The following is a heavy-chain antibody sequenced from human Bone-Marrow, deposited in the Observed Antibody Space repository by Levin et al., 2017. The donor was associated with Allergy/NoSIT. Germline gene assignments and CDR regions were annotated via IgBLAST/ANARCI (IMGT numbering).Heavy chain of an antibody. Sequence: SGPTLVKPKQTLTLTCTFSGFSLSTSGVGVGWIRQPPGKALEWLALIYWDDDKRYRPSLNSRLTITKDTSKNQVVLKMTNMDPVDTATYYCAHTLSSNWYHQSWDYWGQGLLVSVSS. CDR2: IYWDDDK. D-gene: IGHD6-13*01. J-gene: IGHJ4*02. CDR3: AHTLSSNWYHQSWDY. CDR1: GFSLSTSGVG. V-gene: IGHV2-5*02.